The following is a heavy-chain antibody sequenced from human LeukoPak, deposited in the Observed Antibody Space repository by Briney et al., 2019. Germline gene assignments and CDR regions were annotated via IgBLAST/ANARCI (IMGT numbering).Heavy chain of an antibody. CDR3: ARDRNSGRYSDAFNI. CDR1: GYTFTAYY. V-gene: IGHV1-2*06. D-gene: IGHD1-26*01. J-gene: IGHJ3*02. CDR2: FNPNSGGT. Sequence: GASVKVSCKASGYTFTAYYLHWVRQAPGQGLEWMGRFNPNSGGTNYAQRFQGRVTMTRDTSITTAYMELSRLTSDDTAVYYCARDRNSGRYSDAFNIWGQGTVVTVSS.